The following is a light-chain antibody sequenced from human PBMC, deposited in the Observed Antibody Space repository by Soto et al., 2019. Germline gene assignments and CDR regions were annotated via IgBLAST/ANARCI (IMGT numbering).Light chain of an antibody. CDR3: QQYSTRWT. CDR2: GAS. J-gene: IGKJ1*01. CDR1: QSVSSN. V-gene: IGKV3-15*01. Sequence: EIVMTQSPATLSVSPGERATLSCRARQSVSSNLAWYQQKPGQAPRLLIYGASTRAAGIPASVSGSGSGTEFTLTISSLQSEDSAVYFCQQYSTRWTFGPGTKVEIK.